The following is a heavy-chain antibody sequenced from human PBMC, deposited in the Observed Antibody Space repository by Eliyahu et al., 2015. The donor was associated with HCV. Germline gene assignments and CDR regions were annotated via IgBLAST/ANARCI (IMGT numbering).Heavy chain of an antibody. CDR2: INHSGRA. V-gene: IGHV4-34*01. Sequence: QVQLQQWGAGLLKPSETLSLTCAVYGGSFSGYYWSWIRQPPGKGLEWIGEINHSGRANYSPSLKSRVTISLDTSKNQLSLKLSSVTAADTAVYYCARGYYDSSAPSNFGYFDLWGRGTLVTVSS. J-gene: IGHJ2*01. CDR1: GGSFSGYY. D-gene: IGHD3-22*01. CDR3: ARGYYDSSAPSNFGYFDL.